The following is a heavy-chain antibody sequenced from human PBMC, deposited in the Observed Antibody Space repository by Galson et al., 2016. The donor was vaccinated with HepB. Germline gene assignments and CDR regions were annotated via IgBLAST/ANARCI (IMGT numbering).Heavy chain of an antibody. D-gene: IGHD5/OR15-5a*01. CDR3: AKVALSGLTYFDN. V-gene: IGHV3-23*01. CDR1: GLTFSSYA. CDR2: ISDSGESR. Sequence: SLRLSCAASGLTFSSYAMSWVRQAAGKGLEWVSAISDSGESRYYTDSVKGRFTISRDNSKNTLHLQMNSLRAEDTALYYCAKVALSGLTYFDNWGQGSLVTVSS. J-gene: IGHJ4*02.